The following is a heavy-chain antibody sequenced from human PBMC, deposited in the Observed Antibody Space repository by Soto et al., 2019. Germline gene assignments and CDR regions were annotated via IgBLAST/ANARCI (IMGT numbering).Heavy chain of an antibody. D-gene: IGHD3-3*02. J-gene: IGHJ5*02. Sequence: QAQLVQSGAEGKKPGASVKVSCQASGYTFTAQDLHWVRKAPGEGLEWMGWINPTTGATRYAQKFQGSVTITQNTSMSTAYLEVKRLRPDDKAVYYCAKGDSIWVSWFDPWGQGTLITVSS. V-gene: IGHV1-2*02. CDR3: AKGDSIWVSWFDP. CDR1: GYTFTAQD. CDR2: INPTTGAT.